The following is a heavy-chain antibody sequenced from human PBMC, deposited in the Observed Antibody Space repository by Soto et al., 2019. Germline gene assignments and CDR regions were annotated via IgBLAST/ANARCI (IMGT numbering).Heavy chain of an antibody. Sequence: SVKVSCKASGGTFSSYAISWVRHAPGQGLEWMGGIIPIFGTANYAQKFQGRVTITADESTSTAYMELRSLRSDDTAVYYCARGCGRFSVVPFDYWGQGTLVTVSS. D-gene: IGHD2-15*01. J-gene: IGHJ4*02. CDR2: IIPIFGTA. CDR1: GGTFSSYA. CDR3: ARGCGRFSVVPFDY. V-gene: IGHV1-69*13.